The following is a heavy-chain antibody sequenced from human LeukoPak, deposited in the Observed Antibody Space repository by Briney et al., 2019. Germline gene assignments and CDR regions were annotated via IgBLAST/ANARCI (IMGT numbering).Heavy chain of an antibody. D-gene: IGHD1-26*01. V-gene: IGHV1-24*01. Sequence: ASVKVSCKVSGYTLTELSMHWVRQAPGKGLEWMGGFDPEDGETIYAQKFQGRVTMTEDTSTVTAYMELSSLRSEDTAVYYCATSIVGPTTDAFDIWGQGTMVTVSS. CDR1: GYTLTELS. CDR2: FDPEDGET. J-gene: IGHJ3*02. CDR3: ATSIVGPTTDAFDI.